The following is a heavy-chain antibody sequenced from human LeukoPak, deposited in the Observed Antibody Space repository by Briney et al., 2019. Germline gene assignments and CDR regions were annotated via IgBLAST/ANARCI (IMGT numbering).Heavy chain of an antibody. CDR1: GYTFTSYG. CDR2: ISAYNGNT. J-gene: IGHJ6*02. V-gene: IGHV1-18*01. CDR3: ASVYLYGMDA. Sequence: ASVKVSCKASGYTFTSYGISWVRQAPGQGLEWMGWISAYNGNTNYAQKLQGRVTMTRDTPTNTVYMELSSLRTEDTAVYYCASVYLYGMDAWGQGTTVTVSS. D-gene: IGHD2-8*01.